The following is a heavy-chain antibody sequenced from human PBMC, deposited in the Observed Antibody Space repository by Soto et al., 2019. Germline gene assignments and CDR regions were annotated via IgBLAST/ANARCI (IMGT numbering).Heavy chain of an antibody. Sequence: PGGSLRLSCAASGFTFSSYEMNWVRQAPGKGLEWVSYISSSGSTIYYADSVKGRFTISRGNAKNSLYLQMNSLRAEDTAVYYCARGSTYYDFWSGFYGMDVWGQGTTVTVSS. CDR2: ISSSGSTI. D-gene: IGHD3-3*01. V-gene: IGHV3-48*03. CDR3: ARGSTYYDFWSGFYGMDV. J-gene: IGHJ6*02. CDR1: GFTFSSYE.